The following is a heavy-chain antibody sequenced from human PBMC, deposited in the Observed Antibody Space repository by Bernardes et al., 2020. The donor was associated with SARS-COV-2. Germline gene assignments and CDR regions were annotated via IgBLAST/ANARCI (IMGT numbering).Heavy chain of an antibody. V-gene: IGHV5-51*01. J-gene: IGHJ6*02. D-gene: IGHD4-17*01. CDR3: ARRRYGDFGVDV. Sequence: GRVTISADKSFNTAYLQWSSLKASDTAIYYCARRRYGDFGVDVWGQGTTVTVSS.